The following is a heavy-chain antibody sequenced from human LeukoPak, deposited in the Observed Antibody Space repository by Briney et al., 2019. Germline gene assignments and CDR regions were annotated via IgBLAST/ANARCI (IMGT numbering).Heavy chain of an antibody. V-gene: IGHV1-69*13. D-gene: IGHD3-22*01. CDR1: GYTFTGYY. J-gene: IGHJ4*02. Sequence: SVKVSCKASGYTFTGYYMHWVRQAPGQGLEWMGGIIPILGTANYAQKFQGRVTITADESTSTAYIELSSLRSEDTAVYYCARVRSYYYDSSGYYPQEYYFDYWGQGTLVTVSS. CDR3: ARVRSYYYDSSGYYPQEYYFDY. CDR2: IIPILGTA.